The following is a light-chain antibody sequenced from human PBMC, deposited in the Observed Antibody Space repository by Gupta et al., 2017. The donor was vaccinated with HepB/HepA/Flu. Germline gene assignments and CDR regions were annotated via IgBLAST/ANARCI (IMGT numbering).Light chain of an antibody. CDR2: GAS. CDR1: QRVTRTY. CDR3: QQYGSSPLT. V-gene: IGKV3-20*01. Sequence: EVVLTQSPGTLSLSPGERATLSCRASQRVTRTYLGWYQQKPGQPPRLLIYGASRRATGIPDRFSGSGSGTDFTLTISRLEPEDFAVYYCQQYGSSPLTFGPGTKVDIK. J-gene: IGKJ3*01.